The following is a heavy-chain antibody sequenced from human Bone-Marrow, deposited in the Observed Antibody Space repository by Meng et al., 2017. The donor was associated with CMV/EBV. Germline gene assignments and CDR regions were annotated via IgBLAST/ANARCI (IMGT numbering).Heavy chain of an antibody. D-gene: IGHD6-19*01. CDR3: AKESKYSSGWPGGMDV. Sequence: GESLKISCAGSGFSFSSYGMHWVRQAPGKGLEWVAVISYDGGNEYYADSVKGRFTISRDNSKNTLYLQMNSLRAEDTAVYYCAKESKYSSGWPGGMDVWGQGTTVTVSS. J-gene: IGHJ6*02. CDR1: GFSFSSYG. V-gene: IGHV3-30*18. CDR2: ISYDGGNE.